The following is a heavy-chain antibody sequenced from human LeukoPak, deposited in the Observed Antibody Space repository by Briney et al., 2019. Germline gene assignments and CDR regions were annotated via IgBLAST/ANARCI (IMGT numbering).Heavy chain of an antibody. V-gene: IGHV3-23*01. J-gene: IGHJ4*02. CDR1: GFTFSSYA. CDR3: ARTGIYCSSTSCSKDFDY. Sequence: SGGSLRLSCAASGFTFSSYAMSWVRQAPGKGLEWVSAISGSGGSTYYADSVKGRFTISRDNSKNTLYLQMNSLRAEATAVSYCARTGIYCSSTSCSKDFDYWGQGTLVTVSS. D-gene: IGHD2-2*01. CDR2: ISGSGGST.